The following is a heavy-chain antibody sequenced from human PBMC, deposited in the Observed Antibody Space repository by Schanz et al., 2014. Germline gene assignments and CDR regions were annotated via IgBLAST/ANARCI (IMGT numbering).Heavy chain of an antibody. CDR2: IYTSGST. D-gene: IGHD3-16*01. J-gene: IGHJ5*02. CDR3: ARVGRNSYGFTSRFDA. V-gene: IGHV4-61*02. CDR1: GGSISSGNYY. Sequence: QVQLQEPGPGLVKPSQTLSLTCTVSGGSISSGNYYWNWIRQPAGKGLEWIGRIYTSGSTNYNPSQKSRITIAVDTSKNHFSLNWRSVTAADTAVYYCARVGRNSYGFTSRFDAWGQGTLVAVSS.